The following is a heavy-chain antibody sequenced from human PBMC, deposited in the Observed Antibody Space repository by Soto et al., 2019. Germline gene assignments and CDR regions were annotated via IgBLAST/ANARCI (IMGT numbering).Heavy chain of an antibody. V-gene: IGHV4-30-4*01. Sequence: SETLSLTCTVSGGSISSGDYYWSWIRQPPGKGLEWIGYIYYSGSTYYNPPLKSRVIISVDTSKNQFSLKLSSVTAADTAVYYCARLRLLWVPAAIRNRPYYYYYGMDVWGQGTTVTVSS. CDR1: GGSISSGDYY. CDR3: ARLRLLWVPAAIRNRPYYYYYGMDV. CDR2: IYYSGST. D-gene: IGHD2-2*01. J-gene: IGHJ6*02.